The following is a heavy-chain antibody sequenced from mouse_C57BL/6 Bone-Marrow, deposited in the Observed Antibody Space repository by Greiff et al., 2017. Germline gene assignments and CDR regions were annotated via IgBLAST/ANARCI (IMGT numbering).Heavy chain of an antibody. V-gene: IGHV5-6*01. CDR2: ISSGGSYT. Sequence: EVKVVESGGDLVKPGGSLKLSCAASGFTFSSYGMSWVRQTPDKRLEWVATISSGGSYTYYPDSVKGRFTISRDNAKNTLYLQMSSLKSEDTAMYYCAGDCNYYRDYWGQGTTLTVSS. D-gene: IGHD2-1*01. CDR3: AGDCNYYRDY. CDR1: GFTFSSYG. J-gene: IGHJ2*01.